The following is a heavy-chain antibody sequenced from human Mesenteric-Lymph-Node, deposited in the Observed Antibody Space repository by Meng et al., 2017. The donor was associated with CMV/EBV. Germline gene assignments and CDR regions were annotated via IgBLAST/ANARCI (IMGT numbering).Heavy chain of an antibody. J-gene: IGHJ4*02. CDR2: IKQDGSQK. V-gene: IGHV3-7*01. CDR3: ARDFSKHVLEAGSDF. Sequence: GGSLRLSCVTSGFIFSSYWMSWVRQAPGKGLEWVANIKQDGSQKDYVDSVKGRFTLSRDNAKNSLYLQMESLRAEDTAVYYCARDFSKHVLEAGSDFWGQGTLVTVSS. D-gene: IGHD1-1*01. CDR1: GFIFSSYW.